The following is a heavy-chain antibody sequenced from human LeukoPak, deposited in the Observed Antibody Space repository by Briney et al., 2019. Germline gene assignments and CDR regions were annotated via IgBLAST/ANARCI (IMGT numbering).Heavy chain of an antibody. V-gene: IGHV3-30*02. D-gene: IGHD3-22*01. CDR1: GFTFSSYG. CDR3: AKDVVHYYDTSGFDY. Sequence: GGSLRLSCAASGFTFSSYGMHWVRQAPGKGLEWVAFIRYDGSNKYYADPVKGRFTISRDNSKNTLYLQMNSLRAEDTAVYYCAKDVVHYYDTSGFDYWGQGTLVTVSS. J-gene: IGHJ4*02. CDR2: IRYDGSNK.